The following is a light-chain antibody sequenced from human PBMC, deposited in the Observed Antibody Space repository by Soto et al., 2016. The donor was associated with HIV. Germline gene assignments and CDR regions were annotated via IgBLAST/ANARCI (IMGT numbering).Light chain of an antibody. CDR3: LQYKTYPLT. CDR2: AAS. Sequence: DLQMTQSPSSLSASIGDRVTLTCRASQDISNYLAWFQQSPGKAPQSLIYAASNLHSGVPSRFSASGSGTYFTLTISSLQPEDFASYYCLQYKTYPLTFGGGPKWRSN. J-gene: IGKJ4*01. CDR1: QDISNY. V-gene: IGKV1-16*01.